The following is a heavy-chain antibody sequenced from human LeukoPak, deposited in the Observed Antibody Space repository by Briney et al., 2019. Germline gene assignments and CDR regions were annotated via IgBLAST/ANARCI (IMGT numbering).Heavy chain of an antibody. D-gene: IGHD3-3*01. CDR3: ARDRAIFGVVFKFFPFDI. CDR2: IYTSGST. Sequence: PSETLSLTCTVSGGSIGSGSYYWSWIRQPAGKGLEWIGRIYTSGSTNYNPSLKSRVTISVDTSKNQFSLKLSSVTAADTAVYYCARDRAIFGVVFKFFPFDIWGQGTMVTVSS. V-gene: IGHV4-61*02. J-gene: IGHJ3*02. CDR1: GGSIGSGSYY.